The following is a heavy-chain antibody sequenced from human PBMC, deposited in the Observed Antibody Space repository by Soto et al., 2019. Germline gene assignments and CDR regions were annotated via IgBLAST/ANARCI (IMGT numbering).Heavy chain of an antibody. CDR1: GFTFSSYA. V-gene: IGHV3-23*04. Sequence: EVQLVESGGGLVQPGGSLRLSCAASGFTFSSYAMSWVRQAPGKGLEWVSAISGSGGSTYYADSVKGRFTISRDNTKNKPYLQMNSLRADDTGVYYCAKHIVVVVAAEKENDAFDYWGQGTLVTVSS. J-gene: IGHJ3*01. CDR2: ISGSGGST. CDR3: AKHIVVVVAAEKENDAFDY. D-gene: IGHD2-15*01.